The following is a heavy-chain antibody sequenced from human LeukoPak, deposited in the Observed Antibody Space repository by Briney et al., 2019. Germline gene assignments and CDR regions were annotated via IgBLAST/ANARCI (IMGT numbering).Heavy chain of an antibody. CDR1: GGSVSTYY. J-gene: IGHJ4*02. CDR2: IYYTGTT. D-gene: IGHD6-6*01. CDR3: ARGGSSFDY. V-gene: IGHV4-59*02. Sequence: SETLSLTCTVSGGSVSTYYWSWIRQPPGKGPEWIGYIYYTGTTNYNPSLNSRVTISVDTSKNQFSLRLRSVTAADTAVYYCARGGSSFDYWGQGALVTVSS.